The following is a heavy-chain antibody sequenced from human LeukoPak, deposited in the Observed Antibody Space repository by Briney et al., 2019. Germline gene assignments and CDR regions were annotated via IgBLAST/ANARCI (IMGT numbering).Heavy chain of an antibody. D-gene: IGHD6-13*01. CDR2: IYTSGST. CDR1: GGSISSYY. CDR3: ARGLSIAAAGVFDY. Sequence: SETLSLTCTVSGGSISSYYWGWIRQPAGKGLEWIGRIYTSGSTNYNPSLKSRVTISVDKSKNQFSLKLSSVTAADTAVYYCARGLSIAAAGVFDYWGQGTLVTVSS. J-gene: IGHJ4*02. V-gene: IGHV4-4*07.